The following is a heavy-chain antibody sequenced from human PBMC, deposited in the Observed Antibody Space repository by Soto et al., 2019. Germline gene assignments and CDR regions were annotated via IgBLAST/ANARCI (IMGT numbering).Heavy chain of an antibody. CDR3: VKFRGRAYPYYYMDV. CDR1: GFTFSTYG. Sequence: DVQLLESGGGLVQWGGSLRLSCVTSGFTFSTYGMTWVRQAPGKGLEWVSYGGSGGSRYYAESVKGRFTISRDNSKNTVSLEMNSLRAEDAATYYCVKFRGRAYPYYYMDVWGKGTTVTVSS. CDR2: GGSGGSR. V-gene: IGHV3-23*01. J-gene: IGHJ6*03. D-gene: IGHD3-10*01.